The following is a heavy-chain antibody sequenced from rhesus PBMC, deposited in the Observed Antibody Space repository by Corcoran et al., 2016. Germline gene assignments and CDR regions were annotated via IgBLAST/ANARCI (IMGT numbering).Heavy chain of an antibody. V-gene: IGHV4S10*01. CDR2: IYGSSTST. J-gene: IGHJ4*01. CDR3: ARSYGSSYGPFDY. D-gene: IGHD4-29*01. CDR1: GGSISDSYR. Sequence: QVQLQESGPGVVKPSETLSLTCAVSGGSISDSYRWSWIRQPPGKGLEWIGYIYGSSTSTNSNPSLKSRVTISKATSKNQFSLKLSSVTAADTAVYYCARSYGSSYGPFDYWGQGVLVTVSS.